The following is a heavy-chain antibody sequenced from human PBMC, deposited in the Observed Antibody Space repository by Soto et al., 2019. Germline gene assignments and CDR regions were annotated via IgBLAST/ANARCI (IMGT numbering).Heavy chain of an antibody. CDR1: GYTLTELS. CDR3: ARNLASADV. CDR2: FDPEDGET. J-gene: IGHJ4*02. D-gene: IGHD6-13*01. V-gene: IGHV1-24*01. Sequence: ASVKVSCKVSGYTLTELSMHWVRQAPGKGLEWMGIFDPEDGETIYAQKFRGRVTLTKDTSTSTVYMELSSLRSEDTAVYYCARNLASADVWGQGTLVTVSS.